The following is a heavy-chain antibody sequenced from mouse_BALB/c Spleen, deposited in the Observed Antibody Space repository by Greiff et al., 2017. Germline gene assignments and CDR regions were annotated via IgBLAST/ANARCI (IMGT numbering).Heavy chain of an antibody. CDR1: GFTFTDYY. CDR2: IRNKANGYTT. V-gene: IGHV7-3*02. CDR3: ARDMTTATGYCDY. D-gene: IGHD1-2*01. Sequence: EVHLVESGGGLVQPGGSLRLSCATSGFTFTDYYMSWVRQPPGKALEWLGFIRNKANGYTTEYSASVKGRFTISRDNSQSILYLQMNTLRAEDSATYYCARDMTTATGYCDYWGQGTTLTVSS. J-gene: IGHJ2*01.